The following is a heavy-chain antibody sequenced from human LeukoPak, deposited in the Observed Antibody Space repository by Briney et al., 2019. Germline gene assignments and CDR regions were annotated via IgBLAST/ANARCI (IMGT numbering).Heavy chain of an antibody. Sequence: ASVKVSCKASAYTFTGYYIHWVRQAPGQGLEWMGWINPTSVTNYAQKFQGRVTMTRDTSISTAYMELSRLRSDDTAVYYCARITMVRGATPYYFDYWGQGTLVTVSS. V-gene: IGHV1-2*02. J-gene: IGHJ4*02. CDR2: INPTSVT. CDR3: ARITMVRGATPYYFDY. D-gene: IGHD3-10*01. CDR1: AYTFTGYY.